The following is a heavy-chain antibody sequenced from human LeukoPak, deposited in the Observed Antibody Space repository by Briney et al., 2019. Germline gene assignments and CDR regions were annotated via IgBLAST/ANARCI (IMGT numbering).Heavy chain of an antibody. D-gene: IGHD3-9*01. J-gene: IGHJ4*02. V-gene: IGHV4-61*02. CDR3: AREARYYDILTGYSR. Sequence: SETLSLTCTVSGGSISSGSYYWSWIRQPAGKGLEWIGRIYTSGSTNYNPSLKSRVTISVDTSKNQFSLKLSSVTAADTAVYYCAREARYYDILTGYSRWGQGTLVTVSS. CDR2: IYTSGST. CDR1: GGSISSGSYY.